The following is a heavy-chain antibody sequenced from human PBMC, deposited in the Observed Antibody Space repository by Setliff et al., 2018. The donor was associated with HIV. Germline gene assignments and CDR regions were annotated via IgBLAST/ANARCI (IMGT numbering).Heavy chain of an antibody. CDR1: TESLTRYD. J-gene: IGHJ5*02. D-gene: IGHD3-10*01. Sequence: TSETLSLTCAVYTESLTRYDWAWIRQSPEKGLEWIGEIDDSGSIIYNPSLQSRVTMSVDTSKNQFSLKVRSLTAADTGLYYCAGVKSIKTTLVRLWPRFDLWGQGTQVTVSS. CDR3: AGVKSIKTTLVRLWPRFDL. V-gene: IGHV4-34*01. CDR2: IDDSGSI.